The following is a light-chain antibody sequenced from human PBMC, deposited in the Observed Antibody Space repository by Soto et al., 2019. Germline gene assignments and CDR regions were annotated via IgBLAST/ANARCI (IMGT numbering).Light chain of an antibody. CDR2: DVS. CDR3: SSYLGSSTLSGV. Sequence: QSVLTQPASVSGSPGQSITVSCTGTTSDVGGYDYVAWYQQHPGKAPKLMIYDVSSRPSGVSNRFSGSKSGNTASLTISGLQAEDEDDYYCSSYLGSSTLSGVFGTGTKLTVL. J-gene: IGLJ1*01. CDR1: TSDVGGYDY. V-gene: IGLV2-14*01.